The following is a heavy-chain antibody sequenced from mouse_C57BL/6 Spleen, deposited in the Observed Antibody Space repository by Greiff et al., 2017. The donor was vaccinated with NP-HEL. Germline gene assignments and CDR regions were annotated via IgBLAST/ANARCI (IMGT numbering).Heavy chain of an antibody. V-gene: IGHV1-64*01. J-gene: IGHJ4*01. Sequence: QVQLKQPGAELVKPGASVKLSCKASGYTFTSYWMHWVKQRPGQGLEWIGMIHPNSGSTNYNEKFKSKATLTVDKSSSTAYMQLSSLTSEDSAVYYCARWPIYYGYDDAMDYWGQGTSVTVSS. CDR2: IHPNSGST. CDR1: GYTFTSYW. D-gene: IGHD2-2*01. CDR3: ARWPIYYGYDDAMDY.